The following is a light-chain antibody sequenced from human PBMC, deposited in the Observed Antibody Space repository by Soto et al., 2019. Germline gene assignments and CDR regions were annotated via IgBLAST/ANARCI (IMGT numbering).Light chain of an antibody. J-gene: IGKJ4*01. CDR3: QQYNNWPLT. V-gene: IGKV3-15*01. Sequence: EIVMTQSPATLSVSPGERATLSCRASHRVSSYLAWYQQKPGQAPRLLIYGTSTRATGIPARFSGSGSGTEFTLTITSLQSEDFAVYSCQQYNNWPLTFGGGTKVEIK. CDR2: GTS. CDR1: HRVSSY.